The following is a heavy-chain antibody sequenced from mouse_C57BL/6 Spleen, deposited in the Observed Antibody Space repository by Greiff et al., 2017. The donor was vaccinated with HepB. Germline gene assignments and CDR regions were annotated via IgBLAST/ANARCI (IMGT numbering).Heavy chain of an antibody. V-gene: IGHV1-64*01. CDR2: IHPNSGST. Sequence: VQLQQPGAELVKPGASVKLSCKASGYTFTSYWMHWVKQRPGQGLEWIGMIHPNSGSTNYNEKFKSKATLTVDKSSSTAYMQLSSLTSEDSAVYYCARSGAYYDYDGAWFAYWGQGTLVTVSA. D-gene: IGHD2-4*01. CDR3: ARSGAYYDYDGAWFAY. CDR1: GYTFTSYW. J-gene: IGHJ3*01.